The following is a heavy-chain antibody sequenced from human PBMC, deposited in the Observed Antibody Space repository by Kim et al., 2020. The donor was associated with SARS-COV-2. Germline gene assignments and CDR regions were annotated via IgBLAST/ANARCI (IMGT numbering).Heavy chain of an antibody. CDR2: ITYDGSNK. CDR3: AKEEQWPTKNFDY. Sequence: GGSLRLSCAASGFTFSSYGMHWVRQAPGKGLEWVAVITYDGSNKYYADSVKGRFTISRDNSKNTLYLQMNSLRAEDTAVYYCAKEEQWPTKNFDYWGQGTLVTVSS. CDR1: GFTFSSYG. D-gene: IGHD6-19*01. J-gene: IGHJ4*02. V-gene: IGHV3-30*18.